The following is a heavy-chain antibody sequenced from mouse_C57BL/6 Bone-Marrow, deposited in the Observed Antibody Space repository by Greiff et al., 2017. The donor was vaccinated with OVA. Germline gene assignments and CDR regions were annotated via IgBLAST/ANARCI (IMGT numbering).Heavy chain of an antibody. CDR3: ARHGYSNPNYFDY. V-gene: IGHV5-6*01. CDR2: ISSGGSYT. CDR1: GFTFSSYG. Sequence: EVQGVESGGDLVKPGGSLKLSCAASGFTFSSYGMSWVRQTPDKRLEWVATISSGGSYTYSPDSVKGRFTISRDNAKNTLYLQMSSLKSEDTAMYYCARHGYSNPNYFDYWGQGTTLTVSS. D-gene: IGHD2-5*01. J-gene: IGHJ2*01.